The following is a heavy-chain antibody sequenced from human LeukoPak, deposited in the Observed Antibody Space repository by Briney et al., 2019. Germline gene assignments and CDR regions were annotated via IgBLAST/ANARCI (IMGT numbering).Heavy chain of an antibody. CDR1: GFTFSSYW. D-gene: IGHD3-22*01. CDR2: ANQDGTEK. Sequence: GGSLRLSCAASGFTFSSYWMSWVRQPPGKGLEWVASANQDGTEKYYVDSVKGRFTISRDNAKNSLYLQMNSLRAEDTAVYYCARDLYRIVVVPHYFDYWGQGTLVTVSS. V-gene: IGHV3-7*01. CDR3: ARDLYRIVVVPHYFDY. J-gene: IGHJ4*02.